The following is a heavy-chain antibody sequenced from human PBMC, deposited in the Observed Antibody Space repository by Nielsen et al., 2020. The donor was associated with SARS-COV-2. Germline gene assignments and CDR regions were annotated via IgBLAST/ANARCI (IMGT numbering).Heavy chain of an antibody. CDR3: AKDLPRGYSYGWVYYYYGMDV. V-gene: IGHV3-53*05. D-gene: IGHD5-18*01. CDR2: IYSDGST. J-gene: IGHJ6*02. CDR1: GFSVSSHD. Sequence: GGSLRLSCAASGFSVSSHDMNWVRQAPGKGLQWVSLIYSDGSTKYADSVKGRFTISRDNSKNTLYLQMNSLRAEDTAVYYCAKDLPRGYSYGWVYYYYGMDVWGQGTTVTVSS.